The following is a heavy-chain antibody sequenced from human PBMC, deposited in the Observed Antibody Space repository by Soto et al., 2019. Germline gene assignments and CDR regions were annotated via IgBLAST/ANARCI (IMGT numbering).Heavy chain of an antibody. V-gene: IGHV1-18*04. CDR1: GYTFTTSG. CDR3: TRAGASDWNYVSTSS. J-gene: IGHJ4*02. Sequence: QLVQSGADVKKPGASVKVSCKASGYTFTTSGFNWVRQAPGQGLKWLGSISAKSGNTNYAQKLQGRVTMTTDTSTSTVDMGLNSLTSDDTAIYNCTRAGASDWNYVSTSSWGQGTLVTVSS. CDR2: ISAKSGNT. D-gene: IGHD1-7*01.